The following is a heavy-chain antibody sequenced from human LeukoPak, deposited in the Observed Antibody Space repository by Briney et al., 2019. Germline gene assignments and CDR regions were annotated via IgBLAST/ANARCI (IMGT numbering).Heavy chain of an antibody. D-gene: IGHD3-3*01. CDR3: QSRFLEWLLDY. CDR2: IYDSGST. Sequence: SETLSLTCTVSGGSISSNNYFWGWIRQPPGKGLEWIGSIYDSGSTYYNPSLKSRVTISVDTSKNQFSLKLDSVTAADTAMYYCQSRFLEWLLDYWGQGTLVTVSS. CDR1: GGSISSNNYF. V-gene: IGHV4-39*01. J-gene: IGHJ4*02.